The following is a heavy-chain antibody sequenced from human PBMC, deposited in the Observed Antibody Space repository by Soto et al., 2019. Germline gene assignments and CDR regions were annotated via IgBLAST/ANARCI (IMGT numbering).Heavy chain of an antibody. D-gene: IGHD5-18*01. Sequence: GGSLRLSCAASGISTSSYWMDWVRQAPGRGLEWVASIKKDGSEKYYMDSLKGRFTISRDNALNSLYLQMNSLRAEDTAVYFCVTGYHSDYWGQGTLVTVSS. CDR1: GISTSSYW. CDR2: IKKDGSEK. CDR3: VTGYHSDY. V-gene: IGHV3-7*03. J-gene: IGHJ4*02.